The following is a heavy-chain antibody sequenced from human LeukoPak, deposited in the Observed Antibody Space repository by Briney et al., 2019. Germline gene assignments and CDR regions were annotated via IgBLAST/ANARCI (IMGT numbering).Heavy chain of an antibody. CDR2: IYTSGST. CDR1: GGSISSGSYY. J-gene: IGHJ4*02. CDR3: ARALLWFGVDY. V-gene: IGHV4-61*02. Sequence: PSETLSLTCTVSGGSISSGSYYWSWIRQPAGKGLEWIGRIYTSGSTNYNPSLKSRVTISVDTSKNQFSLKLSSVTAADTAVYYCARALLWFGVDYWGQGTLVTVSS. D-gene: IGHD3-10*01.